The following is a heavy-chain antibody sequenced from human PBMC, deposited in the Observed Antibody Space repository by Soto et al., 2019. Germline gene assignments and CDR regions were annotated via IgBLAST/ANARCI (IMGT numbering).Heavy chain of an antibody. D-gene: IGHD3-10*01. CDR1: GGSFSGYY. J-gene: IGHJ5*02. V-gene: IGHV4-34*01. CDR3: ARDQGSTMVRGVIGNWFDP. CDR2: INHSGST. Sequence: SETLSLTCAVYGGSFSGYYWSWIRQPPGKGLEWIGEINHSGSTNYNPSLKSRVTISVDTSKNQFSLKLSSVTAADTAVYYCARDQGSTMVRGVIGNWFDPWGQGTLVTVSS.